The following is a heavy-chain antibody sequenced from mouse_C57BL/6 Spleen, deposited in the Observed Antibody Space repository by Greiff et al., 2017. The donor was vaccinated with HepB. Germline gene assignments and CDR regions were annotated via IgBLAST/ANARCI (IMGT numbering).Heavy chain of an antibody. CDR1: GYAFTNYL. D-gene: IGHD1-1*01. V-gene: IGHV1-54*01. Sequence: VQLQQSGAELVRPGTSVKVSCKASGYAFTNYLIEWVKQRPGQGLEWIGVINPGSGGTKYNEKFNGKATLTADKSSSTAYMQLSSLTSEDSAVYFCARRGTTVVAYYYAMDYWGQGTSVTVSS. CDR2: INPGSGGT. CDR3: ARRGTTVVAYYYAMDY. J-gene: IGHJ4*01.